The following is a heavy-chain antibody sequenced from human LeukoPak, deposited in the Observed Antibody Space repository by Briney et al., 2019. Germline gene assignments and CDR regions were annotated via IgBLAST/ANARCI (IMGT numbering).Heavy chain of an antibody. CDR3: ARDHRNAGVFDY. J-gene: IGHJ4*02. CDR1: GFTVSSNY. D-gene: IGHD2-2*01. CDR2: IYVGGST. V-gene: IGHV3-53*01. Sequence: PGGSLRLSCAASGFTVSSNYMSWVRQAPGKRLEWLSVIYVGGSTFYADSVKGRFTISRDNSKNTLYLQMNSLRADDTAVYYCARDHRNAGVFDYWAREPWSPSPQ.